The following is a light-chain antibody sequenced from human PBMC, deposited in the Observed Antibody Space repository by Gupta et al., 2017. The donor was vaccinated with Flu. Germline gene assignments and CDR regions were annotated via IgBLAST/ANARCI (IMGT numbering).Light chain of an antibody. CDR1: QSVLHNY. CDR2: SPS. V-gene: IGKV3-20*01. Sequence: GTLPLSPGERATRSCGASQSVLHNYLPWYQHRPGQAPRLLVYSPSSRSTGIPGRFIGSGSVTEFTLTISILEPEDSAVYCCHHEGHSPPTFGQGTKVEIK. CDR3: HHEGHSPPT. J-gene: IGKJ1*01.